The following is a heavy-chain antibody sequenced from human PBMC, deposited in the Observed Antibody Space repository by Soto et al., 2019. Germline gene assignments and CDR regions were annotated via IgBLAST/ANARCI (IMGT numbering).Heavy chain of an antibody. V-gene: IGHV2-70*04. CDR1: GFSLSTSGMR. Sequence: GSGPTLVNPTQTLTLTCTFSGFSLSTSGMRVSWIRQPPGKALEWLARIDWDDDKFYSTSLKTRLTISKDTSKNQMVLTMTNMDPVDTATYYCARSGYSYGSAFDIWGQGTMVTV. D-gene: IGHD5-18*01. CDR3: ARSGYSYGSAFDI. J-gene: IGHJ3*02. CDR2: IDWDDDK.